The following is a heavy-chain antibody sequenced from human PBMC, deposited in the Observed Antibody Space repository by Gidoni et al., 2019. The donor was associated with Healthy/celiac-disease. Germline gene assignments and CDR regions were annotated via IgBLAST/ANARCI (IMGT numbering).Heavy chain of an antibody. D-gene: IGHD6-19*01. Sequence: QLQLQESGPGLVKPSETLSLTCTVSGGSISSSSYYWGWIRQPPGKGLEWIGSIYYSGSTYYNPSLKSRVTISVDTSKNQFSLKLSSVTAADTAVYYCARDPLRVAGTGYWGQGTLVTVSS. CDR2: IYYSGST. J-gene: IGHJ4*02. CDR1: GGSISSSSYY. CDR3: ARDPLRVAGTGY. V-gene: IGHV4-39*07.